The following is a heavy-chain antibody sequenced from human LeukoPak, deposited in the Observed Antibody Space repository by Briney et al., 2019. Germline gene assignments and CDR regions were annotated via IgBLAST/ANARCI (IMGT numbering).Heavy chain of an antibody. Sequence: SETLSLTCTVSGGSISSGGYYWSWIRQPPGKGLEWIGYIYHSGSTYYNPSLKSRVTISVDRSKNQFSLKLSSVTAADTAVYYCATQDRTTVRDYWGQGTLVTVSS. CDR3: ATQDRTTVRDY. J-gene: IGHJ4*02. D-gene: IGHD4-11*01. CDR2: IYHSGST. V-gene: IGHV4-30-2*01. CDR1: GGSISSGGYY.